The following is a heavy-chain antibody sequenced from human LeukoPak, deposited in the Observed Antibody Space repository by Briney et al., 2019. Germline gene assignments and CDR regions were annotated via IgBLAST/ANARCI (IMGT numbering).Heavy chain of an antibody. CDR2: ISGNCDST. J-gene: IGHJ4*02. Sequence: GGSLRLSCAASGFTFRNYAMSWVRQAPGKGLEWVSAISGNCDSTFYAASVKRRFTISRDSSKNTLYLQMSSLRPQDTAVYYCAKHLATSGSYPLGYWGQGTLVTVSS. CDR3: AKHLATSGSYPLGY. V-gene: IGHV3-23*01. D-gene: IGHD2-15*01. CDR1: GFTFRNYA.